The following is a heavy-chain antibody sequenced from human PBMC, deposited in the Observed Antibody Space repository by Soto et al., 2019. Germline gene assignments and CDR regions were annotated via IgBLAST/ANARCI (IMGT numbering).Heavy chain of an antibody. D-gene: IGHD5-12*01. V-gene: IGHV1-18*01. Sequence: QVQLVQSGDEVRKPGSSVKVSCKASGYIFVNYGIAWVRQAPGQGLEWMGWISPYSGNTNYASKVQGRLTMTTDTPTSTAYMDLGSLTSDDTAVYYCAMVDNNVTPTPPDVWRQGTTVTVSS. CDR2: ISPYSGNT. CDR1: GYIFVNYG. J-gene: IGHJ6*02. CDR3: AMVDNNVTPTPPDV.